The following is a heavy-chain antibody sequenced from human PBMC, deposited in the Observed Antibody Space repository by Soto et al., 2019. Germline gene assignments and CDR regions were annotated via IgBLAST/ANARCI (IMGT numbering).Heavy chain of an antibody. J-gene: IGHJ6*02. CDR2: ISGSGGST. D-gene: IGHD6-19*01. CDR1: GFTFSSYA. V-gene: IGHV3-23*01. Sequence: GGSLRLSCAASGFTFSSYAMSWVRQAPGKGLEWISAISGSGGSTYYADSVKGRFTISRDNSKNTLYLQMNSLRAEDTAVYYCAKCDSSGWYIDYYYYGMDVWGQGT. CDR3: AKCDSSGWYIDYYYYGMDV.